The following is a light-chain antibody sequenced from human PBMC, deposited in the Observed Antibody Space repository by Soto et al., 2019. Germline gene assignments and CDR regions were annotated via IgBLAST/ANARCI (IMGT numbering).Light chain of an antibody. CDR1: QSVNSN. J-gene: IGKJ3*01. V-gene: IGKV3-15*01. CDR2: GAS. CDR3: HQYNSWPRGT. Sequence: IMMTQSPVTLSVSPGERATLSCRASQSVNSNFAWYQQKPGQAPRLLIYGASTRAAGIPTRFRGSGSGTEFTLTISSLQSEDSAIYFCHQYNSWPRGTFGPGTKVELK.